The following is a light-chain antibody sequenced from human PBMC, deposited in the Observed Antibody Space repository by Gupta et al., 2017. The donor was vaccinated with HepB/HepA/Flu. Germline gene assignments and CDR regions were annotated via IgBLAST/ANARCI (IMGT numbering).Light chain of an antibody. V-gene: IGKV2-28*01. CDR2: LGS. J-gene: IGKJ1*01. CDR3: MQALQTPRT. CDR1: QSLLHSNGFKY. Sequence: DIVMTQSPLSLLVTPGEAASISCRSSQSLLHSNGFKYLDWYLQKPGQSPQLLIYLGSNRASGVPDRFSGFASGTDFTLKISRVEAEDVGVYYCMQALQTPRTFGQGTKVEIK.